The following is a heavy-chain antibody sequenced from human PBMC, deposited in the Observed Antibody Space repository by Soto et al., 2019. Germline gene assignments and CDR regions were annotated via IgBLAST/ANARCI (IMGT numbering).Heavy chain of an antibody. CDR1: GGSISSYY. CDR3: ARDHWDSSGTYDVFDI. V-gene: IGHV4-59*01. CDR2: IYYSGST. J-gene: IGHJ3*02. Sequence: SETLSLTCTVSGGSISSYYWSWIRQPPGKGLEWIGYIYYSGSTNYNPSLKSRVTISVDTSKNQFSLKLSSVTAADTAVYYCARDHWDSSGTYDVFDIGGKGKMVTVSS. D-gene: IGHD3-22*01.